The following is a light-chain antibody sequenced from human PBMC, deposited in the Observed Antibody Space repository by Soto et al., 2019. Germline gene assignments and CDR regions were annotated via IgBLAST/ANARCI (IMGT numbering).Light chain of an antibody. J-gene: IGLJ3*02. CDR1: GAGYD. CDR3: QSYDSSLSGGV. CDR2: GNN. Sequence: QAVVTQPPSVSGAPGQRVTISCIGAGYDVHWYQQLPGTAPKVLIYGNNNRPSGVPDRFSGSKSGTAASLAIAGLQAEDDADYSCQSYDSSLSGGVFGGGTKLTVL. V-gene: IGLV1-40*01.